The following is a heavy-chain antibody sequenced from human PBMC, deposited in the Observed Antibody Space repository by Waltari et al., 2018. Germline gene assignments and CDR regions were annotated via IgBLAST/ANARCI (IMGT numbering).Heavy chain of an antibody. Sequence: QVQLQESGPGLVKPSETLSLTCAVSGYSISSGYYWGWIRQPPGKGLEWIGSIYHSGSTYYHPSLKSRVTISVDTSKNQFSLKLSSVTAADTAVYYCAREWGRGSPRDYWGQGTLVTVSS. CDR2: IYHSGST. V-gene: IGHV4-38-2*02. J-gene: IGHJ4*02. CDR3: AREWGRGSPRDY. D-gene: IGHD3-16*01. CDR1: GYSISSGYY.